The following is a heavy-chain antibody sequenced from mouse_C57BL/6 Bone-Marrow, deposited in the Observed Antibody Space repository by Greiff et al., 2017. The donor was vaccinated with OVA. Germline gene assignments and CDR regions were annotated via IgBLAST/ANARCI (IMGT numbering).Heavy chain of an antibody. D-gene: IGHD2-2*01. Sequence: QVQLQQPGAELVMPGASVKLSCKASGYTFTSYWMHWVQQRPGQGLEWIGEIDPSDSYTNYNQKFKGKSTLTVDKSSSTAYMQLSSLTSEDSAVYDCAREGYGSAWFAYWGQGTLVTVTA. V-gene: IGHV1-69*01. J-gene: IGHJ3*01. CDR1: GYTFTSYW. CDR2: IDPSDSYT. CDR3: AREGYGSAWFAY.